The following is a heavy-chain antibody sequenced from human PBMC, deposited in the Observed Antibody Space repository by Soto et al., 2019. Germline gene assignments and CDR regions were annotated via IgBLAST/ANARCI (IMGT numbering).Heavy chain of an antibody. CDR2: IYYSGST. J-gene: IGHJ4*02. D-gene: IGHD1-26*01. CDR1: GGSISSGDYY. V-gene: IGHV4-30-4*01. Sequence: SETLSLTCTVSGGSISSGDYYWSWIRQPPGKGLEWIGYIYYSGSTYHNPSLKSRVTISVDTSKNQFSLKLSSVTAADTAVYYCARGGEGGLRDYWGQGTLVTVSS. CDR3: ARGGEGGLRDY.